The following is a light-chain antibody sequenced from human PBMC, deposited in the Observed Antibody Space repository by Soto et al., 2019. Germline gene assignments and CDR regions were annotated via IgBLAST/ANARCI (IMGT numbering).Light chain of an antibody. CDR1: QSLVHDNGITY. V-gene: IGKV2-24*01. CDR3: QQTRSYPST. J-gene: IGKJ4*01. CDR2: RIS. Sequence: EIVMTQTPLSSPVTLGQTASISCTSNQSLVHDNGITYLSWLQQRPGQPPRPLIYRISNRFSGVPSRFSGSGSGTDFTLTISSLQAEDFATYYCQQTRSYPSTFCGGTKVDIK.